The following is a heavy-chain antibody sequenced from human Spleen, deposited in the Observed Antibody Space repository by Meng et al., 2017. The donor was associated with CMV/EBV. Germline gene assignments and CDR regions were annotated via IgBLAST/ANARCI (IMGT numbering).Heavy chain of an antibody. Sequence: ISSGGYYWSWIRQHPGKGLEWIGYIYYSGSTYYNPSLKSRVTISVDTSKNQFSLKLSSVTAADTAVYYCARAPYCTNGVCPSHFDYWGQGTLVTVSS. V-gene: IGHV4-31*02. D-gene: IGHD2-8*01. J-gene: IGHJ4*02. CDR1: ISSGGYY. CDR3: ARAPYCTNGVCPSHFDY. CDR2: IYYSGST.